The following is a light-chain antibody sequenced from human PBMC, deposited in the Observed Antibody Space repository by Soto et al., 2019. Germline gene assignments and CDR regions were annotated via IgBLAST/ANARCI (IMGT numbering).Light chain of an antibody. CDR2: SNN. Sequence: QSLLTQPPSASGTPGQRVTISCSGSSSNIGSNYVYWYQQLPGTAPKLLIYSNNQRPSGVPDRFSGSKSGTSASLAISGLRSEDEADYYCAAWDDSLSGPNWVFGGGTKLTVL. CDR1: SSNIGSNY. V-gene: IGLV1-47*02. J-gene: IGLJ3*02. CDR3: AAWDDSLSGPNWV.